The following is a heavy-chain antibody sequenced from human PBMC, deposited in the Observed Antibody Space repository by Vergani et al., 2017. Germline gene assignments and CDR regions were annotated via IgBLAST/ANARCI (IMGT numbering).Heavy chain of an antibody. V-gene: IGHV2-5*02. CDR3: AHRLSSSWYLLGVNDAFDI. J-gene: IGHJ3*02. D-gene: IGHD6-13*01. CDR1: GFSLSTSGVG. Sequence: QITLKESGPTLVKPTQTLTLTCTFSGFSLSTSGVGVGWIRQPPGKALEWLALIYWDDDKRYSPSLKSRLTITKDTSNNQVVLTMTNMDPVDTATYYCAHRLSSSWYLLGVNDAFDIWGQGTMVTVSS. CDR2: IYWDDDK.